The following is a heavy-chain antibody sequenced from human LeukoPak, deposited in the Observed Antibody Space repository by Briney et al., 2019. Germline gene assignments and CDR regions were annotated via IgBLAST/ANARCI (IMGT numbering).Heavy chain of an antibody. V-gene: IGHV3-21*01. Sequence: KSGGSLRLSCAASGFTFSSYSMNWVRQAPGKGLEWVSSIRRWSSYIYYADSVKGRFTISRDNAKNSLYLQMNSLRAEDTAVYYCARDCSGGSCYPRQYYFDYWGQGTLVSVSS. CDR3: ARDCSGGSCYPRQYYFDY. D-gene: IGHD2-15*01. CDR2: IRRWSSYI. CDR1: GFTFSSYS. J-gene: IGHJ4*02.